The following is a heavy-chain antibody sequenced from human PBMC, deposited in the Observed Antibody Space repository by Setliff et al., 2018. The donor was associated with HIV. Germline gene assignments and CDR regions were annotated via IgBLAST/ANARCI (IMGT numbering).Heavy chain of an antibody. J-gene: IGHJ1*01. CDR3: ATIRAYYYDSSGQEYFQH. V-gene: IGHV1-2*02. D-gene: IGHD3-22*01. CDR2: INPNSGGT. Sequence: GASVKVSCKASGYTFSGYYMHWVRQAPGQGLEWMGWINPNSGGTNNAQKFQGRVTMTRNTSISTAYMELSSLRSEDTAVYYCATIRAYYYDSSGQEYFQHWGHGSLVTVSS. CDR1: GYTFSGYY.